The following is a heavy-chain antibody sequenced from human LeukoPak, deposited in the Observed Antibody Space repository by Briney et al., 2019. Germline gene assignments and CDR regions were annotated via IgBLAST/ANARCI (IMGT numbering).Heavy chain of an antibody. CDR2: ARNKANSYTT. V-gene: IGHV3-72*01. J-gene: IGHJ3*02. Sequence: GGSLRLSCAASGFTFSDYYMDWVRQAPGKGLEWVGRARNKANSYTTEYAASVKDRFTISRDDSENSLYLQMNSLKTEDTAVYYCARVRYCSSTTCRGAFDIWGQGTMVTVTS. CDR1: GFTFSDYY. D-gene: IGHD2-2*01. CDR3: ARVRYCSSTTCRGAFDI.